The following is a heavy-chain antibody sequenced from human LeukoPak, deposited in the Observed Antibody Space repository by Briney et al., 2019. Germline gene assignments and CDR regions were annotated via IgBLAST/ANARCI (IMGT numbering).Heavy chain of an antibody. Sequence: SETLSLTCTVSGYSISSGFYWGLIRQPPGKGLEWIGSIYHSGSTYYNPSLKSRVTISVDTSKNQFSLKLTSVTAADTAVYYCARSRRSWSTFDYWGQGTLVAVSS. CDR1: GYSISSGFY. D-gene: IGHD6-13*01. V-gene: IGHV4-38-2*02. CDR2: IYHSGST. J-gene: IGHJ4*02. CDR3: ARSRRSWSTFDY.